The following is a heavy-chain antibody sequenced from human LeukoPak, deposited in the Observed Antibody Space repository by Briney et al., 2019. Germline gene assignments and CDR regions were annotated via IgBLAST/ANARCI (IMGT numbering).Heavy chain of an antibody. CDR3: AKDLGLWFGELYPNWFDP. CDR1: GFTFSSYG. CDR2: ISYDGSNK. D-gene: IGHD3-10*01. Sequence: QPGRSLRLSCAASGFTFSSYGMHWVRQAPGKGLEWVAVISYDGSNKYYADSVKGRFTISRDNSKNTLYLQMNSLRAEDTAVYYCAKDLGLWFGELYPNWFDPWGQGTLVTVSS. J-gene: IGHJ5*02. V-gene: IGHV3-30*18.